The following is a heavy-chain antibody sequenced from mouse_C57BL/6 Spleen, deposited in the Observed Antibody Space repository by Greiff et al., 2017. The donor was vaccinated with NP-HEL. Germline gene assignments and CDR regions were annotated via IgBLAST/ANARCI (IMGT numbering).Heavy chain of an antibody. CDR2: INPYNGGT. V-gene: IGHV1-19*01. CDR3: ARFGITTVVATYYFDY. Sequence: VQLQQSGPVLVKPGASVKMSCKASGYTFTDYYMNWVKQSHGKSLEWIGVINPYNGGTSYNQKFKGKATLTVDKSSSTAYMELNSLTSEDSAVYYCARFGITTVVATYYFDYWGQGTTLTVSS. J-gene: IGHJ2*01. D-gene: IGHD1-1*01. CDR1: GYTFTDYY.